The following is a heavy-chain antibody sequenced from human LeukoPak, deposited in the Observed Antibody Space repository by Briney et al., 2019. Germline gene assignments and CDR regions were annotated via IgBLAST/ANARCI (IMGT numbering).Heavy chain of an antibody. Sequence: SETLSLTCAVYGGSFSGYYWSWIRQPPGKGLEWIGEINHSGSTNYNPSLKSRVTISADTSKNQFSLKLSSVTAADTAVYYCASFMGGSSSYRFDPWGQGTLVTVSS. CDR3: ASFMGGSSSYRFDP. CDR1: GGSFSGYY. V-gene: IGHV4-34*01. J-gene: IGHJ5*02. D-gene: IGHD6-6*01. CDR2: INHSGST.